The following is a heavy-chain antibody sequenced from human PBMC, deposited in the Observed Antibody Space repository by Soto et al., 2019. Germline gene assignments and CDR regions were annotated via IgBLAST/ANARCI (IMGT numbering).Heavy chain of an antibody. CDR1: GYSFAGYW. CDR2: IDPSDSQT. J-gene: IGHJ4*02. D-gene: IGHD3-22*01. CDR3: ARQIYDSDTGPNFQYYFDS. V-gene: IGHV5-10-1*01. Sequence: GESLKISCKGSGYSFAGYWITWVRQKPGKGLEWMGRIDPSDSQTYYSPSFRGHVTISVTKSITTVFMQWSSLRASDTAMYYCARQIYDSDTGPNFQYYFDSWGQGTPVTVSS.